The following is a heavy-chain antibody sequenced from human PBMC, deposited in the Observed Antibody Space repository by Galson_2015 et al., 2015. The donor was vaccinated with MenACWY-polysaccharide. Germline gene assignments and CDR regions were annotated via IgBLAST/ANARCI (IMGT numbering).Heavy chain of an antibody. CDR2: IYHSGST. Sequence: SEPLSLTCAVSGYSISSGYYWGWIRQPPGKGLEWIGSIYHSGSTYYNPSLKSRVTISVDTSKNQFSLKLSSVTAADTAVYYCARLRYSGYDFTDYWGQGTLVTVSS. V-gene: IGHV4-38-2*01. CDR1: GYSISSGYY. CDR3: ARLRYSGYDFTDY. D-gene: IGHD5-12*01. J-gene: IGHJ4*02.